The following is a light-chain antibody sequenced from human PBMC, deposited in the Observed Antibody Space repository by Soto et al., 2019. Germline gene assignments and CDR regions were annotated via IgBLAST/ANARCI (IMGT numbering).Light chain of an antibody. CDR2: SLN. CDR1: SSNIGSHA. CDR3: AAWDDSLNGYV. Sequence: QSVLTQPPSASGTPGQRVTMSCSGSSSNIGSHAVNWYQQLPGTAPKLLIYSLNQRPSGVPDRFSGSKSGTSASLAISGLQSEDEADYYCAAWDDSLNGYVFGTGTKLTVL. V-gene: IGLV1-44*01. J-gene: IGLJ1*01.